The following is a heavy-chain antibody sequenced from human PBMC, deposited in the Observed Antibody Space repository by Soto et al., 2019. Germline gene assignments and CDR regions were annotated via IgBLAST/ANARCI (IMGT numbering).Heavy chain of an antibody. J-gene: IGHJ5*02. CDR2: INVYNGNT. D-gene: IGHD3-10*01. CDR3: ARGVGSGSYYNQYNWFDP. Sequence: ASVKVSCKGSGYTFTSYHINWVRQATGQGLEWMGWINVYNGNTKYAQKVQGRVTMTTDTSTSTAYMELRSLRSDDTAVYYCARGVGSGSYYNQYNWFDPWGQGTLVTVSS. V-gene: IGHV1-18*01. CDR1: GYTFTSYH.